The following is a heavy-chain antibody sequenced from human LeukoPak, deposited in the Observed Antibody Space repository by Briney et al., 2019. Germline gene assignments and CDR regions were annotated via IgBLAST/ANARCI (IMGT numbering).Heavy chain of an antibody. V-gene: IGHV3-11*04. CDR2: ISSSGSTI. D-gene: IGHD6-13*01. CDR3: ATPAAGPGAEYSLY. Sequence: GGSLRLSCAASGFTFSDYYMSWIRQAPGKGLEWVSYISSSGSTIYYADSVKDRFTTSRDNAKNSLDLQMNSLKVEDTAVYYCATPAAGPGAEYSLYWGQGTLVIVSS. CDR1: GFTFSDYY. J-gene: IGHJ1*01.